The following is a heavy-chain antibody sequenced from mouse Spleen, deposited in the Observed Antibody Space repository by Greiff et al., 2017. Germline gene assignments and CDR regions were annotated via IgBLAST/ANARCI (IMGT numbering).Heavy chain of an antibody. J-gene: IGHJ1*03. D-gene: IGHD2-2*01. Sequence: EVKLVESGAELVRPGASVKLSCTASGFNIKDDYMHWVKQRPEQGLEWIGWIDPENGDTEYASKFQGKATITADTSSNTAYLQLSSLTSEDTAVYYCTTAGYIPEYFDVWGTGTTVTVSS. V-gene: IGHV14-4*01. CDR3: TTAGYIPEYFDV. CDR1: GFNIKDDY. CDR2: IDPENGDT.